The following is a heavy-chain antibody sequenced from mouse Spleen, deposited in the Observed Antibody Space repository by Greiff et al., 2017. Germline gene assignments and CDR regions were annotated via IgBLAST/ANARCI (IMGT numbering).Heavy chain of an antibody. CDR3: ARYAPSHYYGSSYWYFDV. CDR2: ISYSGST. V-gene: IGHV3-8*01. CDR1: GYSITSDY. D-gene: IGHD1-1*01. Sequence: EVKLMESGPGLAKPSQTLSLTCSVTGYSITSDYWNWIRKFPGNKLEYMGYISYSGSTYYNPSLKSRISITRDTSKNQYYLQLNSVTTEDTATYYCARYAPSHYYGSSYWYFDVWGAGTTVTVSS. J-gene: IGHJ1*01.